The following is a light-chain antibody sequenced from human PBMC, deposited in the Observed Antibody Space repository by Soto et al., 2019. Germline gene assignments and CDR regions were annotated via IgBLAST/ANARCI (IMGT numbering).Light chain of an antibody. CDR3: QQYNNWPPWT. CDR2: GAS. V-gene: IGKV3D-15*01. Sequence: EIVMTQSPATLSVSPGERATLSCRASQSVSSNLAWYQQKPGQAPRLLIYGASTRATGIPSRFGGSGSGAEFTLTISTLHSEDFAVYYCQQYNNWPPWTFGQGTKVEIK. CDR1: QSVSSN. J-gene: IGKJ1*01.